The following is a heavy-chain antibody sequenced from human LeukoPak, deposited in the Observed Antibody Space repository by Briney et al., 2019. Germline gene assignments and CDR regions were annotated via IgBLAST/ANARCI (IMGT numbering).Heavy chain of an antibody. V-gene: IGHV3-21*01. D-gene: IGHD2-15*01. J-gene: IGHJ4*02. CDR2: TGLSSSYI. Sequence: PGGSLRLSCAASGFSLRIYDMVWVRQAPGKGLEWIASTGLSSSYIGYADPVKGRFTISRDNGENSVYLQMNSLRAEDTAVYFCARERSYCSGATCSLDFWGQGTLVTVSS. CDR3: ARERSYCSGATCSLDF. CDR1: GFSLRIYD.